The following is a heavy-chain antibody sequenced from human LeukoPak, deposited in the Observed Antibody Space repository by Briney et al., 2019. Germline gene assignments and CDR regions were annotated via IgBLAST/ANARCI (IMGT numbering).Heavy chain of an antibody. J-gene: IGHJ4*02. CDR2: IKQDGSEK. CDR3: AKDDYYDSSGHPFDY. V-gene: IGHV3-7*03. D-gene: IGHD3-22*01. CDR1: GFTFSSYW. Sequence: GGSLRLSCAASGFTFSSYWMSWVRQAPGKGLEWVANIKQDGSEKYYADSVKGRFTISRDNSKNTLYLQMNSLRAEDTAVYYCAKDDYYDSSGHPFDYWGQGTLVTVSS.